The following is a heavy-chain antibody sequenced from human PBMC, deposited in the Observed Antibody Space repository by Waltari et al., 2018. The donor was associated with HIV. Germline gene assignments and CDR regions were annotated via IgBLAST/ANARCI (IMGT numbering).Heavy chain of an antibody. CDR1: GFTFSSYA. CDR2: ISGSGGST. D-gene: IGHD3-3*01. V-gene: IGHV3-23*01. Sequence: EVQLLESGGGLVQPGGSLRLSCAASGFTFSSYAMSWVRQAPGKGLEWVSAISGSGGSTYYADSVKGRFTISRDNSKNTLYLQMNSLRAEDTAVYYCAKVTGIFGAPPLYYFDYWGQGTLVTVSS. J-gene: IGHJ4*02. CDR3: AKVTGIFGAPPLYYFDY.